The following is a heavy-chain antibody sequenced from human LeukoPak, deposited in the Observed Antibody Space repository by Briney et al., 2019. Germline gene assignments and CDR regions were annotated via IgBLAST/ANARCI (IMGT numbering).Heavy chain of an antibody. D-gene: IGHD3-22*01. CDR3: ARAGLGNWFDP. CDR1: GGSISSSSYY. Sequence: SETLSLTCTVSGGSISSSSYYWGWIRQPPGKGLEWIGSIYYSGSTYYNPSLKSRVTISVDTSKNQFSLKLSSVTAADTAVYYCARAGLGNWFDPWGQGILVTVSS. J-gene: IGHJ5*02. V-gene: IGHV4-39*01. CDR2: IYYSGST.